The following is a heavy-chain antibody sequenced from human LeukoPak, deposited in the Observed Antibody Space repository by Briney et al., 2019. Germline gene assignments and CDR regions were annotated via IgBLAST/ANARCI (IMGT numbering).Heavy chain of an antibody. CDR3: ARDNSVGDNAWWFDP. D-gene: IGHD1-26*01. CDR2: INPTGGST. CDR1: GYTFTSYY. J-gene: IGHJ5*02. V-gene: IGHV1-46*01. Sequence: ASVKVSCKASGYTFTSYYMHWVRHAPGQGLEWMGLINPTGGSTGYAQNLQGRVTMTRDMSTSTYYMELSSLRSEDTDIYYCARDNSVGDNAWWFDPWGQGTLVTVS.